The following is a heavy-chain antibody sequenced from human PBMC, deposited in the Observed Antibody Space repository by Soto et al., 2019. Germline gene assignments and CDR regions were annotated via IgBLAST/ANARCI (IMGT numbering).Heavy chain of an antibody. J-gene: IGHJ4*02. CDR2: ISANGQGI. CDR1: GFTFSTYA. D-gene: IGHD1-7*01. Sequence: GGSLRLSCAASGFTFSTYALSWVRQAPGKGLEWVSAISANGQGIYYADSVRGRFTISRDNSKNTIFLHMDSLRAEDTAVYYRAKDRNYPRGQFHYWGQGTLVTVS. CDR3: AKDRNYPRGQFHY. V-gene: IGHV3-23*01.